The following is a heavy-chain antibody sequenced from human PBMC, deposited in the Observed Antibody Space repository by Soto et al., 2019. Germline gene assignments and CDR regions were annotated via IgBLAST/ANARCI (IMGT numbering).Heavy chain of an antibody. CDR3: AGSSDWYAWFDP. J-gene: IGHJ5*02. Sequence: EVQLLESGGGLVQPGGSLRLSCAASGFTFSSYAMSWVRQAPGKGLEWVSAISGSGGSTYYADSVKGRFTSSRDNSMSTLYLRMNSLRAEDTAVYYCAGSSDWYAWFDPWGQGTLVTVSS. D-gene: IGHD6-19*01. V-gene: IGHV3-23*01. CDR1: GFTFSSYA. CDR2: ISGSGGST.